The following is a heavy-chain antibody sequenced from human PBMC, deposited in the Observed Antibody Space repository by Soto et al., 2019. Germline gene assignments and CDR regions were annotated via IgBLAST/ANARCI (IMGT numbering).Heavy chain of an antibody. CDR3: AREVGYGDYEDY. CDR1: GGTFSSYT. J-gene: IGHJ4*02. Sequence: QVQLVQSGAEVQKPGSSVKVSCKASGGTFSSYTISWVRQAPGQGLEWMGRIIPILGIANYAQKFQGRVTITADKSTSTAYMELSSLRSEDTAVYYCAREVGYGDYEDYWGQGTLVTVSS. V-gene: IGHV1-69*08. D-gene: IGHD4-17*01. CDR2: IIPILGIA.